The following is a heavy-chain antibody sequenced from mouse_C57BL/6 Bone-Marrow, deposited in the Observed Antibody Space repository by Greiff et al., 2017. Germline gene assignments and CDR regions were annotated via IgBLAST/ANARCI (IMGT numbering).Heavy chain of an antibody. CDR2: IDPANGNT. J-gene: IGHJ4*01. V-gene: IGHV14-3*01. D-gene: IGHD1-1*01. CDR3: ARIPITTRINYYAMDY. Sequence: VQLQQSVAELVRPGASVKLSCTASGFNIKNTYMHWVKQRPEQGLEWIGRIDPANGNTKYAQKFQGKATITADTSYNTAYLQRRSLTSEDTVIYYCARIPITTRINYYAMDYWGQGTSVTVSS. CDR1: GFNIKNTY.